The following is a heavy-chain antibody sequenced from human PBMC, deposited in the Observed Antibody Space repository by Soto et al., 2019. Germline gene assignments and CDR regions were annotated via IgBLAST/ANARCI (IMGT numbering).Heavy chain of an antibody. V-gene: IGHV1-3*01. J-gene: IGHJ4*02. CDR3: ARDRLIRAVVAASSFDY. CDR1: GYTFTSYA. Sequence: GPSVKVSCKASGYTFTSYAMHWVRQAPGQRLEWMGWINAGNGNTKYSQKFQGRVTITRDTSASTAYMELSSLRSEDTAVYYCARDRLIRAVVAASSFDYWGQGTLVTVSS. D-gene: IGHD2-15*01. CDR2: INAGNGNT.